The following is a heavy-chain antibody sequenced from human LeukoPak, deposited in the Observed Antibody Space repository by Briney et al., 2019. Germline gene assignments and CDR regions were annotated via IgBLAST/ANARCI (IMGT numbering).Heavy chain of an antibody. CDR3: ARGQVYSSSWFDF. J-gene: IGHJ4*02. V-gene: IGHV4-4*03. CDR1: GDSISSSHW. CDR2: IYHTGST. D-gene: IGHD6-13*01. Sequence: PPETLSLTCAVSGDSISSSHWWNWVRQPPGKGLEWIGEIYHTGSTNYSPSLKSRLTISIDKSKNQFSLRLTSVTAADTAVYYCARGQVYSSSWFDFWGQGTLVTVSS.